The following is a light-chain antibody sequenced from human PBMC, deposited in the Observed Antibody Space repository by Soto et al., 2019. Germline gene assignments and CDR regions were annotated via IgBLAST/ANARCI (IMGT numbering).Light chain of an antibody. Sequence: QSALTQPASVSGSPGQSITISCTGTSSDVGAFNYVSWYLQYPGKAPKLMIYEVGNLPSGVSNRFSGSKSGNTASLTCSGLQAVDEADYYCCSYASGSMYVFGTGTMLTVL. CDR2: EVG. J-gene: IGLJ1*01. CDR3: CSYASGSMYV. V-gene: IGLV2-14*01. CDR1: SSDVGAFNY.